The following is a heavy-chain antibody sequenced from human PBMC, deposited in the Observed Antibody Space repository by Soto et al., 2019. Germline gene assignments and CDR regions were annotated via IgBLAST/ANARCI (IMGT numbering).Heavy chain of an antibody. CDR1: GFTFSDYY. CDR2: ISSSGSTI. CDR3: ARGRRITGTISRFDP. V-gene: IGHV3-11*01. Sequence: GXSLVLSCAASGFTFSDYYMSWIRQAPAKGLERVSYISSSGSTIYYADSVKGRFTISRDNAKNSLYLQMNSLRAEDTAVYYCARGRRITGTISRFDPWGQGTLVTVSS. J-gene: IGHJ5*02. D-gene: IGHD1-7*01.